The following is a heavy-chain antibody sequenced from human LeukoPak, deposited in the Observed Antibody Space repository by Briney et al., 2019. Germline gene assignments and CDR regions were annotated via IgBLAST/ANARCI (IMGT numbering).Heavy chain of an antibody. Sequence: GGSLRLSCAASGFTFSSYWMSWVRQAPGKGLEWVANIKQDGTEEYYVDSVKGRFTISRDNAKNSLYLQMNSLRADDTAVNYCARWEGNGYYFDYRGQGTLVTVSS. J-gene: IGHJ4*02. CDR1: GFTFSSYW. D-gene: IGHD3-22*01. CDR2: IKQDGTEE. CDR3: ARWEGNGYYFDY. V-gene: IGHV3-7*01.